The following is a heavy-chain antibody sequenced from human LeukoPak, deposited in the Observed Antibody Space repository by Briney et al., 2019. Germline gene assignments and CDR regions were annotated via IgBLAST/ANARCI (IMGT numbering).Heavy chain of an antibody. J-gene: IGHJ4*02. Sequence: QTGGSLRLSCAASGFTFSSYGMHWVRQAPGKGLEWVAFIRYDGSNKYYADSVKGRFTISRDNSKNTLHLQMNSLRAEDTAAYYCAKFAQRYCSGGSCHPFDYWGQGTLVTVSS. V-gene: IGHV3-30*02. CDR2: IRYDGSNK. D-gene: IGHD2-15*01. CDR3: AKFAQRYCSGGSCHPFDY. CDR1: GFTFSSYG.